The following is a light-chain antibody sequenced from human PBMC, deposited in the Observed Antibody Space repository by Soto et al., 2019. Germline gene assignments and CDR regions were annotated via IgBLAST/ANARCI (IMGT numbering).Light chain of an antibody. Sequence: EIVMTQSPATLSVSPGERATLSCRASQSVSRNLAWYQQKPGQAPRLLIYGASTRATGIPARFSGSGSGTEFTLTISSLQSEAFAVYYCQHYNNWPPIFGPGTTVDIK. CDR3: QHYNNWPPI. J-gene: IGKJ3*01. CDR1: QSVSRN. V-gene: IGKV3-15*01. CDR2: GAS.